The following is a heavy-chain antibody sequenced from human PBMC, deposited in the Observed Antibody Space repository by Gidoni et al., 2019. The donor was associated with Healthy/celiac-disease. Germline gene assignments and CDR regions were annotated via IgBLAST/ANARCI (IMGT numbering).Heavy chain of an antibody. Sequence: QVQLVQSSAEVKKPGASVKVSCNASGYTFTSYGISWVRQAPGQGLEWMGWISAYNGNTNYAQKLRGRVTMTTDTSTSTAYMDLRSLRSDDTAVYYCASDFTLSSKGTPLGYWGQGTLVTVSS. J-gene: IGHJ4*02. CDR2: ISAYNGNT. CDR3: ASDFTLSSKGTPLGY. CDR1: GYTFTSYG. V-gene: IGHV1-18*01. D-gene: IGHD3-16*01.